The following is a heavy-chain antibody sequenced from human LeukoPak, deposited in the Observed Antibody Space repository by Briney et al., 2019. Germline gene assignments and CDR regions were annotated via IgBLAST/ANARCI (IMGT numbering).Heavy chain of an antibody. D-gene: IGHD5-24*01. J-gene: IGHJ4*02. CDR3: ASSEMATQPFAY. V-gene: IGHV3-48*03. CDR1: GFTFSSYE. CDR2: ISSSGSTI. Sequence: PGGSLRLSCAASGFTFSSYEMNWVRQAPGKGLEWVSYISSSGSTIYYADSVKGRFTISRDNAKNSLYLQMNSLRAEDMAVYYCASSEMATQPFAYWGQGTLVTVSS.